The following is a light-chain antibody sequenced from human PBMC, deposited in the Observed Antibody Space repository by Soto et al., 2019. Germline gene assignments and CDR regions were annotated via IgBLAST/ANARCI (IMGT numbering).Light chain of an antibody. CDR1: SSDIGTYNY. Sequence: QSALTQPASVSGSPGQSITISCTGTSSDIGTYNYVSWYQHHPGKAPKLMIYDVSNRPSGVSNRFSGSKSGDTASLTISGLQAEDEADYYCTSHTINFTPLCGGGTKLTVL. CDR2: DVS. V-gene: IGLV2-14*03. J-gene: IGLJ2*01. CDR3: TSHTINFTPL.